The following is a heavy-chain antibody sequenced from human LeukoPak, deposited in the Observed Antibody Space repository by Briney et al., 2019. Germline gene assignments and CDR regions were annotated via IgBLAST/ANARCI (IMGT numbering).Heavy chain of an antibody. Sequence: SETLSLTCTVAGGSITDYYWSWIRQPPGKGLEWIGYIYYSGSTNYNPSLKSRVTISVDTSKNQFSLKVSSVTAADTAVYYCARYVDIVTTSDAFDIWGQGTMVTVSS. CDR2: IYYSGST. V-gene: IGHV4-59*01. J-gene: IGHJ3*02. D-gene: IGHD5-12*01. CDR3: ARYVDIVTTSDAFDI. CDR1: GGSITDYY.